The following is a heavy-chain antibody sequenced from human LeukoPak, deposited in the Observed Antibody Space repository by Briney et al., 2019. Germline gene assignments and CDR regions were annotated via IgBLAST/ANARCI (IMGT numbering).Heavy chain of an antibody. CDR2: IIPIFGTA. CDR3: ARSPAWLQLYYFDY. CDR1: GGTFSSYA. J-gene: IGHJ4*02. V-gene: IGHV1-69*05. Sequence: ASVKVSCKASGGTFSSYAISWLRQAPGQGLEWMGGIIPIFGTANYAQKFQGRVTITTDESTSTAYMQLSSLRSEDTAVYYCARSPAWLQLYYFDYWGQGTLVTVSS. D-gene: IGHD5-24*01.